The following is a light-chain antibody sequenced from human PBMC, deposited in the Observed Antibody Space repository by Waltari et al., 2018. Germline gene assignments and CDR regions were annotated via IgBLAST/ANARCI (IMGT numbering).Light chain of an antibody. V-gene: IGLV3-1*01. CDR3: QAGDSSTYV. CDR2: QDS. Sequence: SYELTQPPSVSVSPGQTASITCSGDKLGDKYAGWYQQKPGQSPELVIYQDSKRPSGIPERFSGSNAGNTATLTISGTQAVDEADYYGQAGDSSTYVFGTGTKVTVL. CDR1: KLGDKY. J-gene: IGLJ1*01.